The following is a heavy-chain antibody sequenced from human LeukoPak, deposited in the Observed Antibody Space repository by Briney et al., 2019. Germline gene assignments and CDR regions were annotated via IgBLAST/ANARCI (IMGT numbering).Heavy chain of an antibody. CDR2: INHSGYT. CDR3: SRRVVGNDY. CDR1: GESSFSSYY. Sequence: SETLSLTCAVYGESSFSSYYWSWIRQTPGGALEWIGEINHSGYTNYNPSLKSRVTLSIDTSKNQFSLRLNSVTAADTAVYYCSRRVVGNDYWGQGILVTVSS. D-gene: IGHD3-3*01. J-gene: IGHJ4*02. V-gene: IGHV4-34*01.